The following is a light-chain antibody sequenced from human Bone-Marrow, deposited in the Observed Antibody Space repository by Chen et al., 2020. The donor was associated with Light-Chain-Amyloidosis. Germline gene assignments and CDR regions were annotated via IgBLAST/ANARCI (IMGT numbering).Light chain of an antibody. CDR1: QTIGNY. CDR3: QHCYSTPRT. V-gene: IGKV1-39*01. J-gene: IGKJ4*01. CDR2: AAS. Sequence: IQMTQSSSSLSASVGDKVTITCRASQTIGNYLNWYQQKTGKAPKFLISAASSLQSGVPSRFSGSGSGTDFTLPISSLEPEDFATYFCQHCYSTPRTFGGGTKVEIK.